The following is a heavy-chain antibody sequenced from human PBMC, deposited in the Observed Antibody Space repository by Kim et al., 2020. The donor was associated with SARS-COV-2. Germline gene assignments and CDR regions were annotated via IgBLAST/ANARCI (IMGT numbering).Heavy chain of an antibody. CDR2: INSDGSTT. CDR1: GFTFSSYW. V-gene: IGHV3-74*01. Sequence: GGSLRLSCAASGFTFSSYWMHWVRQAPGRGLLWVSGINSDGSTTTYADSVKGRFTISRDNAKNTLYLQMNSLRAEDTAVYYCATSRTFDYWGQGTLVTVSS. J-gene: IGHJ4*02. D-gene: IGHD2-2*01. CDR3: ATSRTFDY.